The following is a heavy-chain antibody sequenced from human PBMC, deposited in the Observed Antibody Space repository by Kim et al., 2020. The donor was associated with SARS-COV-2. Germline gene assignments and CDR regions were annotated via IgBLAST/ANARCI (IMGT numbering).Heavy chain of an antibody. CDR2: IKSKADAGTI. Sequence: GGSLRLSCAASGFTFSNAWMTWVRQAPGKGLEWVGRIKSKADAGTIDYAAPVKGRFTISRDDSINTVYLQMNSLKAEDTAVYYCSTPSLFGESPRQLVVYWGQGTLVTVSS. V-gene: IGHV3-15*01. D-gene: IGHD6-13*01. CDR3: STPSLFGESPRQLVVY. CDR1: GFTFSNAW. J-gene: IGHJ4*02.